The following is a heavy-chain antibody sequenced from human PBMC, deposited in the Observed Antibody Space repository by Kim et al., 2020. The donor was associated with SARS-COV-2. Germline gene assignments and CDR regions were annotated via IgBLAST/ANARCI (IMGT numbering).Heavy chain of an antibody. CDR3: AWTSGLNGGCVYFDY. D-gene: IGHD2-15*01. Sequence: SGPTLVNPTQTLTLTCTFSGFSVSTSGMCLSWIRQPPGKALEWLALIDWDDDKYYSTSLKTRLTISKDTSKNQVVLTMTNMDPVDTATYYCAWTSGLNGGCVYFDYWDQGTLVTVSS. CDR1: GFSVSTSGMC. CDR2: IDWDDDK. J-gene: IGHJ4*02. V-gene: IGHV2-70*01.